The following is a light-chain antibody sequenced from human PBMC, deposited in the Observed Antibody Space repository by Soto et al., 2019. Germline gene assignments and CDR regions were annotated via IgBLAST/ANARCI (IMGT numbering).Light chain of an antibody. Sequence: EIVMTQSPATLSVSPGERATLSCRASQSVSTNLAWYQQKPGQAPRLLIYGASTRATGIPARFSGSGSGTEFTLTISSLQSEDFAVYSCQQYNNCPLTFGGGTKV. V-gene: IGKV3-15*01. CDR3: QQYNNCPLT. J-gene: IGKJ4*01. CDR1: QSVSTN. CDR2: GAS.